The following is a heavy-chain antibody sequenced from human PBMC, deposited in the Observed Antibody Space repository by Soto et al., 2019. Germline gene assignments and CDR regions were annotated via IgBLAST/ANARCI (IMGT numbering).Heavy chain of an antibody. Sequence: QVQLVQSGAEVKKPGASVKVSCKASGYTFTSYGISWVRQAPGQGLEWMGWISAYNGNTNYAQKLQGRVTMTTDTSTSTAYMELRSLRSDDTAVYYCARDVRRYCSGGSCSFAYWGQGTLVTVSS. CDR3: ARDVRRYCSGGSCSFAY. V-gene: IGHV1-18*04. CDR2: ISAYNGNT. CDR1: GYTFTSYG. J-gene: IGHJ4*02. D-gene: IGHD2-15*01.